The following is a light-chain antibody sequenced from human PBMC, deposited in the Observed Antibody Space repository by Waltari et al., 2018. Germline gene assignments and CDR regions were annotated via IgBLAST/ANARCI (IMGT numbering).Light chain of an antibody. CDR1: SSDLGRYNY. J-gene: IGLJ2*01. CDR2: EVN. Sequence: QSALTQPASVSGSPGQSITISCTGTSSDLGRYNYVSWYPQPPGKAPKLIIYEVNNRPSGVSSRFSGSKSGSTASLTISGLQADDEADYYCCSFTSTLDVFGGGTKLTVL. CDR3: CSFTSTLDV. V-gene: IGLV2-14*03.